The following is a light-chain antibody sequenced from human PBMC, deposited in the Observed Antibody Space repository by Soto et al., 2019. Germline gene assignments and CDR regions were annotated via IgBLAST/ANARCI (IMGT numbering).Light chain of an antibody. CDR3: LQHNSYPIT. V-gene: IGKV1-5*03. Sequence: DIQMNQSPSTLSESVGDTVTDTCLASQSVSGWLAWYQQKPGEAPKLLIYKASNLESGLPSRFTGSGSGTEFTLTISSLQPEDFATYYCLQHNSYPITFGQGTRLEIK. CDR1: QSVSGW. J-gene: IGKJ5*01. CDR2: KAS.